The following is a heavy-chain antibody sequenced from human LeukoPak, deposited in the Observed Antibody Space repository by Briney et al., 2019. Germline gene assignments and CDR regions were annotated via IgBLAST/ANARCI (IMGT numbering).Heavy chain of an antibody. J-gene: IGHJ4*02. Sequence: PGGSLRLSCAASGFTFSSYAMHWVRQAPGKGLEWVAVISYDGSNKYYADSVKGRFTISRDNSKNTLYLQMNSLRAEDTAVYYCAKDQPAADSGGADYFDYWGQGTLVTVSS. V-gene: IGHV3-30*04. CDR1: GFTFSSYA. CDR2: ISYDGSNK. CDR3: AKDQPAADSGGADYFDY. D-gene: IGHD6-13*01.